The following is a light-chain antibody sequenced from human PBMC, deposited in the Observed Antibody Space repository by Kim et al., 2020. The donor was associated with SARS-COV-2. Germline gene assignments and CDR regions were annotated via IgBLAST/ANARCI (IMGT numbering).Light chain of an antibody. CDR1: QSISSW. J-gene: IGKJ1*01. V-gene: IGKV1-5*01. CDR3: QQYNGYFRT. Sequence: GERGTNTCRASQSISSWLAWYQQKQGKAPKLLNYDASSLESGVPSRFSGSGSGTEFTLTISSLQPDDFATYYCQQYNGYFRTFGQGTKVDIK. CDR2: DAS.